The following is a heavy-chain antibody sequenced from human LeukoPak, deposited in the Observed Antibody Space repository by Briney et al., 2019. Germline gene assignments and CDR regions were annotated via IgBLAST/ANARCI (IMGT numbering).Heavy chain of an antibody. CDR2: IYSGGST. J-gene: IGHJ5*02. D-gene: IGHD6-19*01. V-gene: IGHV3-66*01. CDR3: ARTGSPGYSSGWYGWFDP. Sequence: GGSLRLSCAASGFTVSSNYMSWVRQAPGKGLEWVSVIYSGGSTYYADSVKGRFTISRDNSKNTLYLQMNSLRAEDTAVYYCARTGSPGYSSGWYGWFDPWGQGTLVTVSS. CDR1: GFTVSSNY.